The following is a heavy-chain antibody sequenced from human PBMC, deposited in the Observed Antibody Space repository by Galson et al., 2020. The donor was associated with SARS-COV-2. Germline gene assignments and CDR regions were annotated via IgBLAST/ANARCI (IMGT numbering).Heavy chain of an antibody. J-gene: IGHJ4*02. V-gene: IGHV4-38-2*01. Sequence: SETLSLTCAVSGDSISRGYYWGWIRQPPGKGLEWIGSVYHSGSTDYIPSLRSRVTISVDTAKNQFSLKLNSVTAADTAVYYCARQYPFDNWGQGTLVTVSS. CDR2: VYHSGST. CDR3: ARQYPFDN. D-gene: IGHD2-2*01. CDR1: GDSISRGYY.